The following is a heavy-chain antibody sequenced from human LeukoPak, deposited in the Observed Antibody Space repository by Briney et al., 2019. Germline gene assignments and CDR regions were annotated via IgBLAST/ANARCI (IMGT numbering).Heavy chain of an antibody. D-gene: IGHD5-18*01. CDR2: INSDGSWT. V-gene: IGHV3-74*01. Sequence: GGSLRLSCAASGNYWMHWVRQAPGKGLVWVSHINSDGSWTSYADSVKGRFTISRDNAKNSLYPQMNSLRAEDTAVYYCVNVDIALVYNYGMDIWGQGTPVIVSS. CDR3: VNVDIALVYNYGMDI. CDR1: GNYW. J-gene: IGHJ6*02.